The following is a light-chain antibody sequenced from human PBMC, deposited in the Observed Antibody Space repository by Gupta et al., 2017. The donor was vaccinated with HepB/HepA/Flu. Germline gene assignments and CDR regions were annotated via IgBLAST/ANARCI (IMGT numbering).Light chain of an antibody. V-gene: IGKV1-5*03. CDR2: ETS. CDR1: HNINRW. Sequence: DIQMTQSPSTLSASVGDRVTITCRASHNINRWLAWYQQKPGKAPKLLISETSDLQGGVPSRFSGSGSGTEFTLTISSLQPDDFAIYYCQQHGSYPLTFGGGTKVETK. CDR3: QQHGSYPLT. J-gene: IGKJ4*01.